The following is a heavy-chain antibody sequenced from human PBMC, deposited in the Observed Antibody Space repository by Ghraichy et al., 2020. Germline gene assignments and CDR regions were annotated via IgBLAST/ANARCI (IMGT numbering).Heavy chain of an antibody. CDR1: GGSFSGYY. D-gene: IGHD6-13*01. Sequence: SETLSLTCAVYGGSFSGYYWSWIRQPPGKGLEWIGEINHSGSTNYNPSLKSRVTISVDTSKNQFSLKLSSVTAADTAVYYCARVAGTVYFDYWGQGTLVTVSS. J-gene: IGHJ4*02. CDR3: ARVAGTVYFDY. CDR2: INHSGST. V-gene: IGHV4-34*01.